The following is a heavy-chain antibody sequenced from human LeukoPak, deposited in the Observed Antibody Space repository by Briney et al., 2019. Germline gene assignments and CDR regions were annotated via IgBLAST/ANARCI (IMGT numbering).Heavy chain of an antibody. V-gene: IGHV3-74*01. Sequence: GGSLRLSCAASGFPFSSYWMHWVRQAPGKGLVWVSRINSDGSSTSYADSVKGRFTISRDNAKNSLYLQMNSLRAEDTAVYYCARDRIAAAGTDIDYWGQGTLVTVSS. J-gene: IGHJ4*02. CDR3: ARDRIAAAGTDIDY. CDR2: INSDGSST. D-gene: IGHD6-13*01. CDR1: GFPFSSYW.